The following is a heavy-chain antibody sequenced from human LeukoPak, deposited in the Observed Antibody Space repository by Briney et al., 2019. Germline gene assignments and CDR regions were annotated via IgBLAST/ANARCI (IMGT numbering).Heavy chain of an antibody. Sequence: SETLSLTCTVSGGSISSSSYYWGWIRQPPGKGLEWIGSIYYSGSTYYNPSLKSRVTISVDTSKNQFSLKLSSVTAADTAVYYCARHQNYDYVWGSPPEPHNDYWGQGTLVTVSS. D-gene: IGHD3-16*01. CDR1: GGSISSSSYY. V-gene: IGHV4-39*01. CDR3: ARHQNYDYVWGSPPEPHNDY. CDR2: IYYSGST. J-gene: IGHJ4*02.